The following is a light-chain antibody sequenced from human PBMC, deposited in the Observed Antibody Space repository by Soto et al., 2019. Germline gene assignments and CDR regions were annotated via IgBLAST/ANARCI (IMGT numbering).Light chain of an antibody. Sequence: EIVMTQSPATLSVSPGERATLSCRASQSISRNLAWYQQKPGQAPRLLIYDAATRATGIPARFSGSGSGTEFTLTISSLQSEDFAVYYCKQYNNWPRTFGQGTKVEIK. CDR3: KQYNNWPRT. CDR2: DAA. CDR1: QSISRN. J-gene: IGKJ1*01. V-gene: IGKV3-15*01.